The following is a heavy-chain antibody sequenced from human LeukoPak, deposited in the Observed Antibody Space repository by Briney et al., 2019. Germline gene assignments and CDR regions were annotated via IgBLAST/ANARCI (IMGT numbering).Heavy chain of an antibody. V-gene: IGHV4-61*02. CDR2: IYTSGSI. Sequence: PSETLSLTCTVSGGSISSGSYYWSWIRQPAGKELEWIGRIYTSGSINYNPSLKSRVTISVDTSKNQFSLKLSSVTAADTAVYYCALGSITMVRGVHRKAFDIWGQGTMVTVSS. CDR1: GGSISSGSYY. J-gene: IGHJ3*02. D-gene: IGHD3-10*01. CDR3: ALGSITMVRGVHRKAFDI.